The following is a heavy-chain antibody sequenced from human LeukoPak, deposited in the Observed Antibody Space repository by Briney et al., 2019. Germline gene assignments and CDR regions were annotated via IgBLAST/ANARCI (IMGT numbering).Heavy chain of an antibody. V-gene: IGHV3-48*01. D-gene: IGHD6-6*01. Sequence: GRSLRLSCAASGFTFSSYSMNWVRQAPGKGLEWVSYISSSSSTIYYADSVKGRFTISRDNAKNSLYLQMNSLRAEDTAVYYCAREWGRYGSSFSDYFDYWGQGTLVTVSS. J-gene: IGHJ4*02. CDR1: GFTFSSYS. CDR3: AREWGRYGSSFSDYFDY. CDR2: ISSSSSTI.